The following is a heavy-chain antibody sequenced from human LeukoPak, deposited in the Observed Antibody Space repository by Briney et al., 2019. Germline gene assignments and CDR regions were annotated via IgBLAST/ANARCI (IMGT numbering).Heavy chain of an antibody. CDR2: ISGSGGST. CDR1: GFTFSSYA. CDR3: AKARNLGGSRGRYFDL. V-gene: IGHV3-23*01. Sequence: GGSLRLSCAASGFTFSSYAMSWVRQAPGKGLEWVSAISGSGGSTYYADSVKGRFTISRDNSKNTLYLQMNSLRAEDTAVYYCAKARNLGGSRGRYFDLWGRGTLVTVSS. D-gene: IGHD1-26*01. J-gene: IGHJ2*01.